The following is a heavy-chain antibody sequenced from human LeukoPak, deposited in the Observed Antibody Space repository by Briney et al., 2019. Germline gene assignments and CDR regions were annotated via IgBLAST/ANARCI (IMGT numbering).Heavy chain of an antibody. J-gene: IGHJ5*02. D-gene: IGHD3-10*01. V-gene: IGHV1-8*01. CDR2: MNANSGNT. CDR3: PRGGLLWFGEPPAPFDP. Sequence: ASEKVSCKASGYRFTSYEIIWVRQATGHGLEWRGWMNANSGNTGYAQKFQRRLTMPRNTSISTAYMELSSLRSEDTGVYHCPRGGLLWFGEPPAPFDPWGQGTLVTVSS. CDR1: GYRFTSYE.